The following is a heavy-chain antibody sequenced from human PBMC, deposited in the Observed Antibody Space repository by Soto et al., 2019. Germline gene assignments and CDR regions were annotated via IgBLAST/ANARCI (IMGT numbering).Heavy chain of an antibody. CDR3: ASLRAAGTGWFDP. J-gene: IGHJ5*02. CDR1: GGSISSYY. CDR2: IYYSGST. Sequence: SETLSLTCTVSGGSISSYYWSWIRQPPGKGLEWIGYIYYSGSTNYNPSLKSRVTISVDTSKNQFSLKLSSVTAADTAVYYCASLRAAGTGWFDPWGQGTLVTVSS. D-gene: IGHD6-13*01. V-gene: IGHV4-59*08.